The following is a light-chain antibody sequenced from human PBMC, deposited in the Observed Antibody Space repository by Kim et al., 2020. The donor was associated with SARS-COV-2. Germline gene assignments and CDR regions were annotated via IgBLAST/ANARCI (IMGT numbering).Light chain of an antibody. V-gene: IGKV4-1*01. CDR3: HQYYNIPYT. CDR1: QSLLFSSNNKNC. CDR2: WAS. J-gene: IGKJ2*01. Sequence: RATINCKSSQSLLFSSNNKNCLAWYQHKPGQPPRLLIYWASTRESGVPDRFSGSGSGTDFTLTISSLQAEDVAVYYCHQYYNIPYTFGQGTKLEIK.